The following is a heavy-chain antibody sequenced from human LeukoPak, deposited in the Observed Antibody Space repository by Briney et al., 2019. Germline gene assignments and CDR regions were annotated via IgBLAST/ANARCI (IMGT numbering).Heavy chain of an antibody. V-gene: IGHV3-21*01. CDR2: ISSSSSYI. CDR1: GFTFSSYS. CDR3: ARGEDYSNYYDY. Sequence: GGSLRLSCAASGFTFSSYSMNWVRQAPGKGLEWVSSISSSSSYIYYADSVKGRFSISRDNAKNSLYLQMNSLRAEDTAVYCCARGEDYSNYYDYWGQGTLVTVSS. J-gene: IGHJ4*02. D-gene: IGHD4-11*01.